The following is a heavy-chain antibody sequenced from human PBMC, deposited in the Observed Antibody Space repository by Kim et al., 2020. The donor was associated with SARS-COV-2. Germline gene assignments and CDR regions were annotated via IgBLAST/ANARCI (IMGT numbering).Heavy chain of an antibody. CDR2: T. V-gene: IGHV4-34*01. Sequence: TPYTPSLKSRVTISVDTSKNQFSLKLSSVTAADTAVYYCARGRIAAAADYWGQGTLVTVSS. J-gene: IGHJ4*02. CDR3: ARGRIAAAADY. D-gene: IGHD6-13*01.